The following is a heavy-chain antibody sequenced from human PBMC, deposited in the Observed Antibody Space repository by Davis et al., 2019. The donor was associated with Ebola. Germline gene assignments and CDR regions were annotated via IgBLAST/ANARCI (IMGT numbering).Heavy chain of an antibody. CDR2: FGTGGDT. J-gene: IGHJ6*04. Sequence: GESLKISCETSGFIFRNYVMSWVRQAPGKGLEWVSTFGTGGDTYFADSVKGRFAISRDDAKKSVYLQMNSLRDEDTAVYYCARDYSNYDYYGMDVWGKGTTVTVSS. V-gene: IGHV3-69-1*01. D-gene: IGHD4-11*01. CDR3: ARDYSNYDYYGMDV. CDR1: GFIFRNYV.